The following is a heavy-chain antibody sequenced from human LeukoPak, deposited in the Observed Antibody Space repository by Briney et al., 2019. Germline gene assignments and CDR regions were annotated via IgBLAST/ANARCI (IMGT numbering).Heavy chain of an antibody. CDR2: IYWDDDK. CDR3: AHSRPLGKAFYFDY. CDR1: GFSLSTSGVG. V-gene: IGHV2-5*02. D-gene: IGHD3-10*01. J-gene: IGHJ4*02. Sequence: SGPTLVNPTQTLTLTCTFSGFSLSTSGVGVGWIRQPPGKALEWLALIYWDDDKRYSPSLKSRLTITKDTSKNQVVLTLTYMDPVDTATYYCAHSRPLGKAFYFDYWGQGTLVTVSS.